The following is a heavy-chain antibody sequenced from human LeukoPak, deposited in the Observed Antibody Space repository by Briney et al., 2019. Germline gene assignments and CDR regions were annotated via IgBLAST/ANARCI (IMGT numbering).Heavy chain of an antibody. CDR1: GGSISSSNW. Sequence: SETLSLTCAVSGGSISSSNWWSWVRPPPGKGLEWIGEIYHSGSTNYNPSLKSRVTISVDKSKNQFSLKLSSVTAADTAVYYCARLEPSLRGSTFDYWGQGTLVTVSS. CDR3: ARLEPSLRGSTFDY. V-gene: IGHV4-4*02. CDR2: IYHSGST. D-gene: IGHD5/OR15-5a*01. J-gene: IGHJ4*02.